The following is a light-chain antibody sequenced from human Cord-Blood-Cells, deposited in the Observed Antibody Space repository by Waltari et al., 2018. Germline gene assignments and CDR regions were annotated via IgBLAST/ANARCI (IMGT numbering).Light chain of an antibody. Sequence: QSVLTQPPSVSGAPGQRVTISCTGSSSNIGAGYAVHWYQQLPETAPKLLIYGNSNRPSGVPDRFSGSKSGTSASLAITGLQAEDEADYYCQSYDSSLSGYVFGTGTKVTVL. J-gene: IGLJ1*01. CDR1: SSNIGAGYA. CDR2: GNS. CDR3: QSYDSSLSGYV. V-gene: IGLV1-40*01.